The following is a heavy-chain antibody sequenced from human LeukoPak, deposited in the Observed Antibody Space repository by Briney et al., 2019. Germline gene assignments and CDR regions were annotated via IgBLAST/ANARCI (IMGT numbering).Heavy chain of an antibody. Sequence: SETLSLTCSVSGASIASTSYYWGWVRQPPGTGLEWIGNIYHSGNTYYTSSLRSRVTISVDTSKNLFSLNLTSVAGADTAVYFCARVADSSGWFGDYFDNWGLGTLVTVSS. J-gene: IGHJ4*02. V-gene: IGHV4-39*02. CDR1: GASIASTSYY. CDR2: IYHSGNT. CDR3: ARVADSSGWFGDYFDN. D-gene: IGHD6-19*01.